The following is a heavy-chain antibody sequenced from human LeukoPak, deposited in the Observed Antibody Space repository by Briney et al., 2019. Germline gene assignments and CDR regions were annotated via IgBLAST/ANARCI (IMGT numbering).Heavy chain of an antibody. CDR1: GFTFSSYA. J-gene: IGHJ2*01. V-gene: IGHV3-23*01. D-gene: IGHD3-22*01. Sequence: GGSLRLSCAASGFTFSSYAMSWVRQAPGKGLEWVSSISGSGENTYYADSVKGRFTMSRDNSKNTLYLQVNSLRAEDTAVYSCAKDRYYDSSSYSGWYFALWGHGTLVTVSS. CDR2: ISGSGENT. CDR3: AKDRYYDSSSYSGWYFAL.